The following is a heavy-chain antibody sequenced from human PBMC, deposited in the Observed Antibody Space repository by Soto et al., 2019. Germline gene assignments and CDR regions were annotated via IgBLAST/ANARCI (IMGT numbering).Heavy chain of an antibody. CDR3: ARDNDRPQLGGNYYYILDV. CDR1: GGTFRTAA. V-gene: IGHV1-69*12. D-gene: IGHD2-8*01. Sequence: QVQLEQSGAEVKKPGSSVKVSCKASGGTFRTAAISWVRQAPGQGLEWMGGIMPVFRTPDYAQKFQGRVTIRADESTNTAYMELRGLRSDDTAVYYCARDNDRPQLGGNYYYILDVWGQGTTITVSS. J-gene: IGHJ6*02. CDR2: IMPVFRTP.